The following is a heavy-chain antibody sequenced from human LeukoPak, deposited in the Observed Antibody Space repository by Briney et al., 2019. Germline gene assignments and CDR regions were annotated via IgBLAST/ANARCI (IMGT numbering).Heavy chain of an antibody. Sequence: PSETLSLTCTVSGGSISSSSYCWGWIRQPPGKGLEWIGSIYYSGSTYYNPSLKSRVTISVDTSKNQFSLKLSSVTAADTAVYYCARGPTEWELLVDYWGQGTLVTVPS. CDR1: GGSISSSSYC. V-gene: IGHV4-39*01. D-gene: IGHD1-26*01. CDR2: IYYSGST. J-gene: IGHJ4*02. CDR3: ARGPTEWELLVDY.